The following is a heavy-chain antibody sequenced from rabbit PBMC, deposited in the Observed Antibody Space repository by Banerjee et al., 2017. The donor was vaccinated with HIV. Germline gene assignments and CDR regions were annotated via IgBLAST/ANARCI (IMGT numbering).Heavy chain of an antibody. V-gene: IGHV1S43*01. CDR2: IYTSSAST. CDR1: GFSFSINYW. CDR3: ARGYGGYSYAGYFYL. Sequence: QEQLEESGGDLVKPEGSLTLTCTASGFSFSINYWICWVRRAPGKGLELIACIYTSSASTWHANWVNGRFTISRSTSLNTVDLKMTSLTAADTAAYFCARGYGGYSYAGYFYLWGQGTLVTVS. D-gene: IGHD8-1*01. J-gene: IGHJ4*01.